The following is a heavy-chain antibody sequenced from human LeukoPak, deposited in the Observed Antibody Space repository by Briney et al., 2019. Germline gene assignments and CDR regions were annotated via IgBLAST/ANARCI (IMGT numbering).Heavy chain of an antibody. J-gene: IGHJ4*02. V-gene: IGHV3-53*01. CDR3: AKSSAVGADLDY. Sequence: GGSLRLSCAASGFTVSSDYMSWVRQAPGKGLEWVSVIYSGGSTYYADSVKGRFTISRDNSKNTLYLQMNSLRAEDTAVYYCAKSSAVGADLDYWGQGTLVTVSS. CDR2: IYSGGST. D-gene: IGHD1-26*01. CDR1: GFTVSSDY.